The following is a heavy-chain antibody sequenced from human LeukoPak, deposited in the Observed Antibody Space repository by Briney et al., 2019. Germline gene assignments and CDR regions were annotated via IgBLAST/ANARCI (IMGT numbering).Heavy chain of an antibody. J-gene: IGHJ4*02. CDR2: IYTSGST. V-gene: IGHV4-4*07. D-gene: IGHD2-8*01. CDR3: ARDRANGIYY. CDR1: GGSISSYY. Sequence: SETLSLTSTVSGGSISSYYWSWIRQPAGKGLEWIGRIYTSGSTNYNAALKSRVSMSVDTSKNQFSLKLSSVTAADTAVYYCARDRANGIYYWGQGTLVTVST.